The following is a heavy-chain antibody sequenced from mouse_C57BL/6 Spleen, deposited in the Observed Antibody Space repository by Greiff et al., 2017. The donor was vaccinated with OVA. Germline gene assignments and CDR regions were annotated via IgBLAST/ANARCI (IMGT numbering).Heavy chain of an antibody. V-gene: IGHV1-64*01. Sequence: VQLQQPGAELVKPGASVKLSCKASGYTFTSYWMHWVKQRPGQGLEWIGMIHPNSGSTNYNEKFKSKATLTVDKSSSTAYMQLSSLTSEDSAVYYCARRSNYVAFDYWGQGTTLTVSS. CDR1: GYTFTSYW. CDR2: IHPNSGST. CDR3: ARRSNYVAFDY. J-gene: IGHJ2*01. D-gene: IGHD2-5*01.